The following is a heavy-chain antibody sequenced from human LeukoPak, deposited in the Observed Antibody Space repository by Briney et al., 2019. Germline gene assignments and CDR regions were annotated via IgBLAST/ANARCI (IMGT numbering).Heavy chain of an antibody. CDR2: INPNSGGT. CDR3: ARDQEQQQLYDY. CDR1: VYTFTGYS. D-gene: IGHD1-1*01. J-gene: IGHJ4*02. V-gene: IGHV1-2*02. Sequence: ASVKVSCKASVYTFTGYSMEWVRQAPGQGLEWMGWINPNSGGTSYAQKFQGRVTMTRDTSISTVYMELSRLTSDDTAVYFCARDQEQQQLYDYWGQGTLVTVSS.